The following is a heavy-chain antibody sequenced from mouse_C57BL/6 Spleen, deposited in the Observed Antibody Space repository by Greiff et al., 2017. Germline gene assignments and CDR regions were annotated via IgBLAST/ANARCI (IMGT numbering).Heavy chain of an antibody. D-gene: IGHD2-3*01. V-gene: IGHV2-4*01. CDR1: GFSLTSYG. J-gene: IGHJ1*03. CDR3: AKNKGIGGYYPGYFDV. Sequence: VQLQQSGPGLVQPSQSLSITCTVSGFSLTSYGVHWVRQPPGKGLEWLGVIWSGGSTDYNAAFLSRLSISKDNSKSQVYFKMNSLQADDTAIYYCAKNKGIGGYYPGYFDVWGTGTTVTVSS. CDR2: IWSGGST.